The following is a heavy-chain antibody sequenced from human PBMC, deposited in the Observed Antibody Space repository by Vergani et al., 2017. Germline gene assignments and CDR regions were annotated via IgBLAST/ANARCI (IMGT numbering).Heavy chain of an antibody. J-gene: IGHJ4*02. Sequence: QVTFKESGPALVNPRQALTLTCTFSGFSLTSSGMRVSWFRQSPGKALEWLARIDWDYDKFYSASLKTRRAVSKDLANYLVVLTMTNMGPADTGTYYCARTRGWHPYRSGLYYFDFWGEGTLVTVSS. CDR3: ARTRGWHPYRSGLYYFDF. CDR2: IDWDYDK. CDR1: GFSLTSSGMR. D-gene: IGHD6-19*01. V-gene: IGHV2-70*04.